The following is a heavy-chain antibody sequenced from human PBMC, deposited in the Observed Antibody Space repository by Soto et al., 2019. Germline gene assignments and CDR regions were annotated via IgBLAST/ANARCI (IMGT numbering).Heavy chain of an antibody. CDR3: ARRRLDYSKNYYFDY. CDR2: ISAYNGNT. V-gene: IGHV1-18*01. Sequence: SVEVSCKASGGTFSSYAIIWVRQAPGQGLEWMGWISAYNGNTNYAQKLQGRVTMTTDTSTSTAYMELRSLRSDDTAVYYCARRRLDYSKNYYFDYWGQGTLVNV. CDR1: GGTFSSYA. J-gene: IGHJ4*02. D-gene: IGHD4-4*01.